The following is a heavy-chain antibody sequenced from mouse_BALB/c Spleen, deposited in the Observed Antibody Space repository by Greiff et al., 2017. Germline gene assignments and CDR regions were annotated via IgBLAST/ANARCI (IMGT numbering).Heavy chain of an antibody. J-gene: IGHJ2*01. Sequence: LQQPGAELVKPGASVKMSCKASGYTFTSYNMHWVKQTPGQGLEWIGAIYPGNGDTSYNQKFKGKATLTADKSSSTAYMQLSSLTSEDSAVYYCARSGRYDYWGQGTTLTVSS. CDR3: ARSGRYDY. D-gene: IGHD2-14*01. V-gene: IGHV1-12*01. CDR2: IYPGNGDT. CDR1: GYTFTSYN.